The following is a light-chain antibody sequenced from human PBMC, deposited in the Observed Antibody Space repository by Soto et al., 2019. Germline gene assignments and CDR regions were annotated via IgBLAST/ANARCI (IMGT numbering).Light chain of an antibody. V-gene: IGKV3-20*01. CDR1: QSVTNNY. J-gene: IGKJ5*01. Sequence: EVVLTHSPGTLSFSPGEIATLSCRAIQSVTNNYLAWYQQRPGLAPRLLIYGASSRATGIPDRFSGSGSGTDFTLTISRLEPEDFAVYYCQQYGSSPPITFGQGTRLEIK. CDR2: GAS. CDR3: QQYGSSPPIT.